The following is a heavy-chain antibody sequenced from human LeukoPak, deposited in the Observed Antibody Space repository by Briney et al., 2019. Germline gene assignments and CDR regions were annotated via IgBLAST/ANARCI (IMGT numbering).Heavy chain of an antibody. CDR3: EHRGGFERWVHYCAY. J-gene: IGHJ4*02. D-gene: IGHD3-10*01. CDR2: IYWDDDK. CDR1: GCSLSTSGVG. Sequence: SGPTLVKATQSLTLTCYFSGCSLSTSGVGVGWIRQPPGKALEWLALIYWDDDKRYSPALKSRLTITKDTSKNQVVLTVTNMDTVDTAVLFCEHRGGFERWVHYCAYWGQGTLVTVSS. V-gene: IGHV2-5*02.